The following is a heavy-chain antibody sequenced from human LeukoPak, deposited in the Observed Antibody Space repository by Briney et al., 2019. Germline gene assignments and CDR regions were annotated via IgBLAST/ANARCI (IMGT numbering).Heavy chain of an antibody. D-gene: IGHD1-1*01. CDR3: ATVTLERRPDDAFDI. Sequence: ASVKVSCKVSGYTLTELSMHWVRQAPGKGLEWMGGFDPEDGETIYAQKFQGRVTMTEDTSTDTAYMELSSLRSEDTAVYYCATVTLERRPDDAFDIWGQGTMVTVSS. CDR2: FDPEDGET. J-gene: IGHJ3*02. V-gene: IGHV1-24*01. CDR1: GYTLTELS.